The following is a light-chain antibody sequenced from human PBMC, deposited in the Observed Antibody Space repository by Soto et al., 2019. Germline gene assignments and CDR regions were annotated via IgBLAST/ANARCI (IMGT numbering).Light chain of an antibody. V-gene: IGLV1-40*03. J-gene: IGLJ2*01. CDR3: QAYDSGLRGSV. Sequence: QSALTQPPSVSGAPGQRVTISCSGTTSNIGADSHVSWFQQLPGAAPRLLIFSLYGRTSGVPDRFSESRSGASASLAVTDLRPEDEASYYCQAYDSGLRGSVFGGGTKLTVL. CDR2: SLY. CDR1: TSNIGADSH.